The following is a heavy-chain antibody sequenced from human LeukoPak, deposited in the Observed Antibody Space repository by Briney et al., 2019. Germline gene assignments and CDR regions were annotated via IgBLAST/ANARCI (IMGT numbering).Heavy chain of an antibody. CDR2: IYYSGSP. CDR3: ARDLYGSVNFDY. D-gene: IGHD3-10*01. Sequence: SETLSLTCTVSGGSFSRYYWTWIRQPPGKGLEWLGYIYYSGSPNYNPSLKSRVTILLDTSKNQYSLKLSSATPADTAMYYCARDLYGSVNFDYWGPGILVTVSS. J-gene: IGHJ4*02. V-gene: IGHV4-59*01. CDR1: GGSFSRYY.